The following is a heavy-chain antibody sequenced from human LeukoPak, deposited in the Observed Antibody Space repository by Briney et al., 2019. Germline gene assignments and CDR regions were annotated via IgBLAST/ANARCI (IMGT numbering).Heavy chain of an antibody. J-gene: IGHJ4*02. CDR1: SGSINNHY. Sequence: PSETLSLTCIVSSGSINNHYWSWIRQPPGKGLEWIGYIYDSWNTNYNPSLQSRVTISMDASRNQFSLYLTSVTAADTAVYYCARDQIGYGLDYWGQGTLVTVSS. D-gene: IGHD5-18*01. CDR3: ARDQIGYGLDY. V-gene: IGHV4-59*11. CDR2: IYDSWNT.